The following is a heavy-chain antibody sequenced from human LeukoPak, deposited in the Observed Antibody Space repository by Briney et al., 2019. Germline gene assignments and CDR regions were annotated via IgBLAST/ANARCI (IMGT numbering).Heavy chain of an antibody. CDR2: FDPEDGET. J-gene: IGHJ4*02. Sequence: GASVKVSCKVSGYTPTELSMHWVRQAPGKGLEWMGGFDPEDGETIYAQKFQGRVTMTEDTSTDTAYMELSSLRSEDTAVYYCATAGDTANGGECFDYWGQGTLVTVSS. D-gene: IGHD5-18*01. CDR3: ATAGDTANGGECFDY. CDR1: GYTPTELS. V-gene: IGHV1-24*01.